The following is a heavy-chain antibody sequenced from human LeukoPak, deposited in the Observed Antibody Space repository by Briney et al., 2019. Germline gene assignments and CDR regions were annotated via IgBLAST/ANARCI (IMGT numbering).Heavy chain of an antibody. CDR1: GFTFDDYA. D-gene: IGHD5-24*01. CDR3: AKDRRRWLQDGVDY. CDR2: ISWNSGSI. Sequence: GGSLRLSCAASGFTFDDYAMHWVRQAPGKGLEWVSGISWNSGSIGYADSVKGRFTISRDNAKNSLYLQMNSVRAEDTALYYCAKDRRRWLQDGVDYWGQGTLVTVSS. J-gene: IGHJ4*02. V-gene: IGHV3-9*01.